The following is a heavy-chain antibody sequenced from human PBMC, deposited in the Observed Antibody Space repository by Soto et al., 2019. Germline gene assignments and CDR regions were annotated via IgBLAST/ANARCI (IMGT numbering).Heavy chain of an antibody. Sequence: PSETLSLTCTVSGGSISSSSYYWGWIRQPPGKGLEWIGSIHYSGSSYYNPSLKSRVTISVDTSKNQFSLKQSPVTDADTAVYYCAGEWEGLAAAGTRWGLSWFDPWGQGTLVTVSS. CDR2: IHYSGSS. CDR3: AGEWEGLAAAGTRWGLSWFDP. V-gene: IGHV4-39*07. J-gene: IGHJ5*02. D-gene: IGHD6-13*01. CDR1: GGSISSSSYY.